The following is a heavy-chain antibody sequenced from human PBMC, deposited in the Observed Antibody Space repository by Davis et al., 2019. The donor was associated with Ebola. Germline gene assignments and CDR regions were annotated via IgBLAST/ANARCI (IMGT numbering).Heavy chain of an antibody. Sequence: GGSLRLSCAASGFTFSSYSMNWVRQAPGKGLEWVSSISSSSSYIYYADSVKGRFTISRDNAKNSLYLQMNSLRAEDTAVYYCARDARYGSGTPRTLLLGYYGMDVWGQGTTVTVSS. D-gene: IGHD3-10*01. CDR1: GFTFSSYS. CDR3: ARDARYGSGTPRTLLLGYYGMDV. J-gene: IGHJ6*02. V-gene: IGHV3-21*01. CDR2: ISSSSSYI.